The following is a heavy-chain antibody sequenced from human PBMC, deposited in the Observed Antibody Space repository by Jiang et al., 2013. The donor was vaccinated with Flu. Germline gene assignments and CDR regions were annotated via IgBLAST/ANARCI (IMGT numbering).Heavy chain of an antibody. CDR2: INHSGST. CDR1: GGSFSGYY. V-gene: IGHV4-34*01. D-gene: IGHD1-26*01. J-gene: IGHJ4*02. Sequence: LLKPSETLSLTCAVYGGSFSGYYWSWIRQPPGKGLEWIGEINHSGSTNYNPSLKSRVTISVDTSKNQFSLKLSSVTAADTAVYYCARDSRVGPPYFDYWGQGTL. CDR3: ARDSRVGPPYFDY.